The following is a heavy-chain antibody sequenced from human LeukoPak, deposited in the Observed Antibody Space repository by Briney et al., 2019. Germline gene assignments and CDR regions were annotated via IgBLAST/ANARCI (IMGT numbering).Heavy chain of an antibody. CDR1: GGAFTISP. V-gene: IGHV1-69*08. CDR2: IIPTLHTA. J-gene: IGHJ5*02. CDR3: VGDSDSTAYYWGSWFDP. Sequence: ASVKVSCKASGGAFTISPISWVRQARGQGLEWMGRIIPTLHTANYAQQFLGRVTVTADKPTRPFYMELTSLRSDDTAMYYCVGDSDSTAYYWGSWFDPWGQGTLVTVSS. D-gene: IGHD3-22*01.